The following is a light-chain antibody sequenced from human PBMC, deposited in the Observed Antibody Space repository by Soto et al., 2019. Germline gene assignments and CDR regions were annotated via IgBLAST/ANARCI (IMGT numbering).Light chain of an antibody. CDR1: QSVSSFY. V-gene: IGKV3-20*01. Sequence: EIVLTQSPGTLSLSPGERATLSCRASQSVSSFYSAWYQQKPGQAPRLLIYGASTRATGIPDRFSGSGSGTDFTLTISRLEPEDFAVYYCQQYASSPPTVTSGGGTKVEIK. J-gene: IGKJ4*01. CDR3: QQYASSPPTVT. CDR2: GAS.